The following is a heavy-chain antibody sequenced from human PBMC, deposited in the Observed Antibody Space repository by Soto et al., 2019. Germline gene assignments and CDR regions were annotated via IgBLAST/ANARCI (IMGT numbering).Heavy chain of an antibody. D-gene: IGHD3-10*01. J-gene: IGHJ4*02. V-gene: IGHV1-3*01. CDR2: INAGNGNT. CDR3: ARDSDLTYYYGSGSYYLYY. Sequence: ASVKVSCKASGYTFTSYAMHWVRQAPGQRLEWMGWINAGNGNTKYSQKFQGRVTITRDTSASTAYMELSSLRSEDTAVYYCARDSDLTYYYGSGSYYLYYWGQGNLVTVSS. CDR1: GYTFTSYA.